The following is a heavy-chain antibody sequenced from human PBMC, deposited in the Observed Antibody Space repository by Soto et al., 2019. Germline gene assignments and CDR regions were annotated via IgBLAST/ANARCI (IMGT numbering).Heavy chain of an antibody. D-gene: IGHD2-15*01. V-gene: IGHV3-11*01. J-gene: IGHJ6*02. CDR3: ARACSGGSCYSIGTVGMGV. CDR1: GFTFSDYY. Sequence: GSLRLSCAASGFTFSDYYMSWIRQAPGKGLEWVSYISSSGSTIYYADSVKGRFTISRDNAKNSLYLQMNSLRAEDTAVYYCARACSGGSCYSIGTVGMGVWGQGFTVTVSS. CDR2: ISSSGSTI.